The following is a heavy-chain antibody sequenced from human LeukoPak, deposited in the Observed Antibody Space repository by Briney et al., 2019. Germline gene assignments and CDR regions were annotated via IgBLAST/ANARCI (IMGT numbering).Heavy chain of an antibody. CDR2: ISGSGGNT. Sequence: PGGALRLSCVGSGFTFSNYAMTWVRQAPGKGLEGVSAISGSGGNTYYADSVKGRFTMSRDNSKNTLYLQLKSLRAEDTAIYYCAKDSLVLVEMPTIPDYWGQGTLVTVSS. CDR1: GFTFSNYA. CDR3: AKDSLVLVEMPTIPDY. D-gene: IGHD5-24*01. J-gene: IGHJ4*02. V-gene: IGHV3-23*01.